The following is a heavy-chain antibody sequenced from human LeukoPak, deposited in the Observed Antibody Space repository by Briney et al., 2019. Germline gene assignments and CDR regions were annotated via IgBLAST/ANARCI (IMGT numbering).Heavy chain of an antibody. CDR2: IIPIFGTA. CDR3: ARNYYYDSSGYYYYGMDV. Sequence: SVKVSCKASGGTFSSYAISWVRQAPGQGLEWMGGIIPIFGTANYAQKFQGRVTITADKSTSTAYMELSSLRSEDTAVYYCARNYYYDSSGYYYYGMDVWGQGTTVTVSS. CDR1: GGTFSSYA. D-gene: IGHD3-22*01. J-gene: IGHJ6*02. V-gene: IGHV1-69*06.